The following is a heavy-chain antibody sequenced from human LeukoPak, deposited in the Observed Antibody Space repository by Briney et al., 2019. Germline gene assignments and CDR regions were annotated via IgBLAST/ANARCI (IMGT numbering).Heavy chain of an antibody. Sequence: SETLSLTCTVSGGSISSHYWSWIRQPPGKGLEWIGYIYYSGSTNYNPSLKSRVTISVDTSKNQFSLKLSSVTAADTAVYYCARVDLGGGFDLWGRGTLVTVSS. J-gene: IGHJ2*01. D-gene: IGHD2-15*01. CDR1: GGSISSHY. V-gene: IGHV4-59*11. CDR3: ARVDLGGGFDL. CDR2: IYYSGST.